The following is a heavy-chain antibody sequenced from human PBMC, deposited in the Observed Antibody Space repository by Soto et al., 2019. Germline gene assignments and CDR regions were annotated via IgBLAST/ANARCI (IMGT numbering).Heavy chain of an antibody. V-gene: IGHV1-2*02. CDR2: INPNSGGT. J-gene: IGHJ4*02. CDR1: GYTFTGYY. CDR3: ARVVDSGSYYPDY. D-gene: IGHD1-26*01. Sequence: QVQLVQSGAEVKKPGASVKVSCKASGYTFTGYYMHWVRQAPGQGLEWMGWINPNSGGTNYAQKFQGRVTMTRDTSISTAYMELSRLRSADTAVYSCARVVDSGSYYPDYWGQGTLVTVSS.